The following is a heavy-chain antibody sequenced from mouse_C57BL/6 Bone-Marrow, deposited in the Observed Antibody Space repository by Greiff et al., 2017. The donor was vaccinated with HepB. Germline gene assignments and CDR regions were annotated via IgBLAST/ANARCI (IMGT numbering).Heavy chain of an antibody. CDR3: ARGDFVITTVVFDY. Sequence: EVKVEESGAELVKPGASVKLSCTASGFNIKDYYMHWVKQRTEQGLEWIGRIDPEDGETKYAPKFQGKATITADTSSNTAYLQLSSLTSEDTAVYYCARGDFVITTVVFDYWGQGTTLTVSS. CDR1: GFNIKDYY. CDR2: IDPEDGET. V-gene: IGHV14-2*01. D-gene: IGHD1-1*01. J-gene: IGHJ2*01.